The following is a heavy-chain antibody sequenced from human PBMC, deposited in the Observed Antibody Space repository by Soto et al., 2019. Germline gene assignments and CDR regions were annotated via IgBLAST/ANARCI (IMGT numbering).Heavy chain of an antibody. V-gene: IGHV3-74*01. D-gene: IGHD4-17*01. CDR2: INSDGSST. CDR3: ARVSQKSYDYGDFDYYYYYMDV. Sequence: PGGSLRLSCAASGFTFSSYWMHWVRQAPGKGLVWVSRINSDGSSTSYADSVKGRFTISRDNAKNTLYLQMNSLRAEDTAVYYCARVSQKSYDYGDFDYYYYYMDVWGKGTTVTVSS. J-gene: IGHJ6*03. CDR1: GFTFSSYW.